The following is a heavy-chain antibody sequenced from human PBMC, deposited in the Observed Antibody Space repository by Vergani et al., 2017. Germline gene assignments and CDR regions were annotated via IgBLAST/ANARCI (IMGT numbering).Heavy chain of an antibody. J-gene: IGHJ6*03. CDR3: ASITLGYCSSTSCYTRGGGFDYMDV. V-gene: IGHV1-69*01. CDR1: GGTFSSYA. Sequence: QVQLVQSGAEVKKPGSSVKVSCKASGGTFSSYAISWVRQAPGQGLEWMGGIIPSFGTANYAQKFQGRVTITAYESTSTAYMELSSLRSEDTAVYYCASITLGYCSSTSCYTRGGGFDYMDVWGKGTTVTVSS. CDR2: IIPSFGTA. D-gene: IGHD2-2*02.